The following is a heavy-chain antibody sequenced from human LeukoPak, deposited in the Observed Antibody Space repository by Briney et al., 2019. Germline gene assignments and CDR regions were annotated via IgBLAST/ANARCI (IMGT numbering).Heavy chain of an antibody. J-gene: IGHJ4*01. CDR1: GYSISSGYY. Sequence: SETLSLTCTVSGYSISSGYYCGWIRQPPGKGLEWIGSIYHSGSTYYNPSLKSRATISVDTSKNQFSLNLRSVTAADTAVYYCARSSGGDTTFDYWGQGTLFTVSS. CDR3: ARSSGGDTTFDY. V-gene: IGHV4-38-2*02. CDR2: IYHSGST. D-gene: IGHD4-17*01.